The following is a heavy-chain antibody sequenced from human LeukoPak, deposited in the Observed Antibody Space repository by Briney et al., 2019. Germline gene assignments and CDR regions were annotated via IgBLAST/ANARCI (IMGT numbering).Heavy chain of an antibody. Sequence: PSETLSLTCAVYGGSFSGYYWSWIRQPPGKGLEWIGEINHSGSTNYNPSLKSRVTISVDTSKNQFSLKLSSVTAADTAVYYCARQPKIAVARAFLDYWGQGTLVTVSS. D-gene: IGHD6-19*01. J-gene: IGHJ4*02. CDR3: ARQPKIAVARAFLDY. CDR2: INHSGST. V-gene: IGHV4-34*01. CDR1: GGSFSGYY.